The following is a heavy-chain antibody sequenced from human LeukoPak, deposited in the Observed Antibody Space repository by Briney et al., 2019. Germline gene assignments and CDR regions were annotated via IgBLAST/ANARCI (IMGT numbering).Heavy chain of an antibody. V-gene: IGHV3-64*01. J-gene: IGHJ3*02. D-gene: IGHD2-2*01. Sequence: QPGGSLRLSCAAPGFTFSSHVMHWVRQAPGKGLEYVSGINTNGGNTQYANSVKGRFTISRDNSKYTPYLQMGSLRPEDMAVYYCARTQLQNDAFDIWGQGTMVTVSS. CDR1: GFTFSSHV. CDR3: ARTQLQNDAFDI. CDR2: INTNGGNT.